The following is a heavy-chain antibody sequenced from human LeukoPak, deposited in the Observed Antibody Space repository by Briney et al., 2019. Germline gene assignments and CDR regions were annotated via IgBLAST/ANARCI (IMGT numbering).Heavy chain of an antibody. CDR3: ARHPEVEMATITFTDY. CDR2: IIPILGIA. J-gene: IGHJ4*02. Sequence: ASVKVSCKASGGTFSSYAISWVRQAPGQGPEWMGRIIPILGIANYAQKFEGRVTITADKSTSTAYMELSSLRSEDTAVYYCARHPEVEMATITFTDYWGQGTLVTVSS. CDR1: GGTFSSYA. V-gene: IGHV1-69*04. D-gene: IGHD5-24*01.